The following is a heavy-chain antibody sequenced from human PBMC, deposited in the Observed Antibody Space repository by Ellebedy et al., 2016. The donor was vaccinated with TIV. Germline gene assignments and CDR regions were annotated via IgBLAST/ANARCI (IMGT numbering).Heavy chain of an antibody. V-gene: IGHV3-9*01. D-gene: IGHD6-19*01. J-gene: IGHJ4*02. Sequence: GGSLRLSCAASGFTFSWFAMSWVRQAPGKGLEWVSGMSWNSGTIGYADSVKGRFTISRDNAKKSLYLQLNSLRAEDTALYYCAKDMVGGWGSFDSWGQGTLVTVSS. CDR3: AKDMVGGWGSFDS. CDR2: MSWNSGTI. CDR1: GFTFSWFA.